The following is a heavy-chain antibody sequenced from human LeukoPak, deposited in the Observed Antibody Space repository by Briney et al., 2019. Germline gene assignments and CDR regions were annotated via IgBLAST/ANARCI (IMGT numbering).Heavy chain of an antibody. Sequence: GGSLRLSCAASGFTFHDYAMHWVRQAPGKGLEWVSGISWNSGSIGYADSVKGRFTISRDNAKNSLYLQMNSLRAEDTALYYCAKDMWTGTVGMDVWGQGTTVTVSS. V-gene: IGHV3-9*01. CDR3: AKDMWTGTVGMDV. J-gene: IGHJ6*02. D-gene: IGHD3/OR15-3a*01. CDR1: GFTFHDYA. CDR2: ISWNSGSI.